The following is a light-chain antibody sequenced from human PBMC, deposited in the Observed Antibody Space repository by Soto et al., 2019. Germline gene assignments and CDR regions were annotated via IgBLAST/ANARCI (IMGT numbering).Light chain of an antibody. CDR1: LDISNY. V-gene: IGKV1-27*01. CDR3: QKYDSLPFI. CDR2: AAS. Sequence: DIQMTQSPSSLSASVGDSVTITCRASLDISNYLAWFQQKPGKPPKLLIYAASTLESGVPSRFSGGRSGTDFTLTISSLQPEDVATFYCQKYDSLPFIFGPGTRVEIK. J-gene: IGKJ3*01.